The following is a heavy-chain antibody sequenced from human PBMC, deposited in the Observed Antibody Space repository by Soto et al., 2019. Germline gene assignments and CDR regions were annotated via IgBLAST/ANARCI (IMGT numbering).Heavy chain of an antibody. CDR2: ISGSGGST. J-gene: IGHJ4*02. CDR1: GFSFSSYA. D-gene: IGHD3-3*02. CDR3: AKDMNIASHGY. V-gene: IGHV3-23*01. Sequence: VGSLRLSCASPGFSFSSYAMSWFLQAPGKGLEWVSAISGSGGSTYYADSVKGRFTISRDNSKNTLYLQMNSLRAEDTAVYYCAKDMNIASHGYWGQGTLGTVSS.